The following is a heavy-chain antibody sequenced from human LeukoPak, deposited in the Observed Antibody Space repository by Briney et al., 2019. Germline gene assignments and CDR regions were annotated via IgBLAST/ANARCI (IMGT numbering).Heavy chain of an antibody. CDR2: INHSGST. CDR3: ARVVGSYYDSSGYYFDY. J-gene: IGHJ4*02. Sequence: SETLSLTCAVYGGSFSGYYWSWIRQPPGKGLEWIGEINHSGSTNYNPSLKSRVTISVDTSKNQFSLKLRSVTAADTAGYSCARVVGSYYDSSGYYFDYWGQGTLVTVSS. V-gene: IGHV4-34*01. D-gene: IGHD3-22*01. CDR1: GGSFSGYY.